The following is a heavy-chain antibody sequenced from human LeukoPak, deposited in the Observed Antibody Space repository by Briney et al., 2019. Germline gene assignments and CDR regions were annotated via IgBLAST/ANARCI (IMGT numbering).Heavy chain of an antibody. Sequence: GGSLRLSCAASGFTFSSYGMHWVRQAPGKGLAWVAFIRYDGSYRYYADSVKGRFTISRDNSKNTLYLQMNSLRAEDTAVYYCAKTITMVLYYMDVWGKGTTVTISS. CDR3: AKTITMVLYYMDV. CDR2: IRYDGSYR. CDR1: GFTFSSYG. D-gene: IGHD3-10*01. V-gene: IGHV3-30*02. J-gene: IGHJ6*03.